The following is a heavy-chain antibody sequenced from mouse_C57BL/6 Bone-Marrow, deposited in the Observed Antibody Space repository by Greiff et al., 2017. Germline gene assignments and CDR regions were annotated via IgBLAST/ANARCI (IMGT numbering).Heavy chain of an antibody. V-gene: IGHV5-6*02. J-gene: IGHJ4*01. CDR2: ISSGGSYT. CDR1: GFTFSSYG. D-gene: IGHD2-4*01. Sequence: EVKVVESGGDLVKPGGSLKLSCAASGFTFSSYGMSWVRQTPDKRLEWVATISSGGSYTYYPDRVKGRFTISRDNAKNTLYLQMSSQKSEETAMYCCERRADYDYDEAMDYWGEGTSDTVSS. CDR3: ERRADYDYDEAMDY.